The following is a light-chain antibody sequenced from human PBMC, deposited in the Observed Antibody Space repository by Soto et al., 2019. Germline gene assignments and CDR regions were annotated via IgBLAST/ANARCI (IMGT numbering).Light chain of an antibody. J-gene: IGLJ2*01. V-gene: IGLV2-23*01. CDR2: EGS. Sequence: QSALTQPASVSGSPGQSITISCTGTSSDLGTDYLVSWHQQHPGKAPKLLIYEGSQRPSGVSNRFSASMSGNTASLTISGLQAEDEGDYYCSSFVGGSNVVFGGGTKLTVL. CDR1: SSDLGTDYL. CDR3: SSFVGGSNVV.